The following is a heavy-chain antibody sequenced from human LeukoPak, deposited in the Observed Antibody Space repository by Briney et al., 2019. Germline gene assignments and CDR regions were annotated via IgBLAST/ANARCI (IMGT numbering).Heavy chain of an antibody. CDR2: ISGSGGST. CDR3: AKDQKSIAATGYDY. CDR1: GFTFGNYA. V-gene: IGHV3-23*01. D-gene: IGHD6-13*01. J-gene: IGHJ4*02. Sequence: GGSLRLCCAASGFTFGNYAMSWVRQGPGKGLEWVSTISGSGGSTYYADSVKGRFTISRDNSKNTLFLQMNSLRADDTAVYFCAKDQKSIAATGYDYWGQGTLVTVSS.